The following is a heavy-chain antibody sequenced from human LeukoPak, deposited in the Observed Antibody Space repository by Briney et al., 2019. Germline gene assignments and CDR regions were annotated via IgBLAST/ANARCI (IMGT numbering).Heavy chain of an antibody. J-gene: IGHJ5*02. CDR1: GGSISSSSYY. Sequence: SETLSLTCTVSGGSISSSSYYWGWIRQPPGKGLEWIGSIYYSGSTYYNPSLKSRVTISVDTSKNQFSLKLSSVTAADTAVYYCAREHCSSTSCYTGWFDPWGQGTLVTVSS. CDR3: AREHCSSTSCYTGWFDP. CDR2: IYYSGST. V-gene: IGHV4-39*07. D-gene: IGHD2-2*02.